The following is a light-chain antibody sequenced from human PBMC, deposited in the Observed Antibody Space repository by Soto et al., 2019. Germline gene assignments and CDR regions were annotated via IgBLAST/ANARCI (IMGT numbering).Light chain of an antibody. V-gene: IGKV3-11*01. CDR2: DAS. CDR1: QSVTTY. CDR3: QQRSNWPPEIT. J-gene: IGKJ5*01. Sequence: LPPGESASLSGMASQSVTTYLAWYQQKPGQAPRLLIYDASDRATGIPARFSGSGSGTDFTLTISSLEPEDFAVYYCQQRSNWPPEITFGQGTRLEIK.